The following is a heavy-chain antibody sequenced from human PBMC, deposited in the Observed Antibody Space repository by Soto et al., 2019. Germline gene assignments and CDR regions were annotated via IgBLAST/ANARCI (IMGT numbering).Heavy chain of an antibody. D-gene: IGHD3-16*01. J-gene: IGHJ6*02. V-gene: IGHV1-18*01. CDR2: INTYNGNT. CDR1: GYSFTSYG. Sequence: ASVKVSCKASGYSFTSYGIGWVRQAPGQGLEWMGWINTYNGNTNYAQNLQGRVTLTTDTSTSTAYMELTSLRSNDTAIYYCAMVDVYVTPSPQDVWGQGTTVTVSS. CDR3: AMVDVYVTPSPQDV.